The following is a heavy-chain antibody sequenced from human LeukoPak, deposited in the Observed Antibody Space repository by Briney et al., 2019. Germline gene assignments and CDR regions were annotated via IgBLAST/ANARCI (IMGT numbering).Heavy chain of an antibody. CDR1: GGSISSYY. CDR3: ATVVVTHNSTNWFDP. J-gene: IGHJ5*02. D-gene: IGHD2-15*01. Sequence: SETLSLTCTVSGGSISSYYWSWIRQPPGKGLEWIGYIYYSGSTNYNPSLKSRVTISVDTSKNRFSLKLSSVTAADTAVYYCATVVVTHNSTNWFDPWGQGTLVTVSS. CDR2: IYYSGST. V-gene: IGHV4-59*12.